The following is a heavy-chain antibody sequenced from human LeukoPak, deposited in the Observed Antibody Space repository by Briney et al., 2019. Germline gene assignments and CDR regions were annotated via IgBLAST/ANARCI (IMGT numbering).Heavy chain of an antibody. CDR3: ARSAQGYYYDSSGYYYVDLDY. V-gene: IGHV1-8*01. D-gene: IGHD3-22*01. Sequence: ASVKVSCKASGYTFTSYDINWVRQATGQGLEWMGWMNPNSGNTGYAQKFQGRVTITTDESTSTAYMELSSLRSEDTAVYYCARSAQGYYYDSSGYYYVDLDYWGQGTLVTVSS. J-gene: IGHJ4*02. CDR1: GYTFTSYD. CDR2: MNPNSGNT.